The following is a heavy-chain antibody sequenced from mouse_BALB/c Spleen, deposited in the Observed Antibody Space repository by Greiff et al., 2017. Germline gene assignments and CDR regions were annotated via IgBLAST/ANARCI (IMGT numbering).Heavy chain of an antibody. CDR3: ARQDYGSPYFDV. V-gene: IGHV5-6*01. Sequence: EVKVVESGGDLVKPGGSLKLSCAASGFTFSSYGMSWVRQTPDKRLEWVATISSGGSYTYYPDSVKGRFTISRDNAKNTLYLQMSSLKSEDTAMYYCARQDYGSPYFDVWGAGTTVTVSS. J-gene: IGHJ1*01. CDR1: GFTFSSYG. D-gene: IGHD1-2*01. CDR2: ISSGGSYT.